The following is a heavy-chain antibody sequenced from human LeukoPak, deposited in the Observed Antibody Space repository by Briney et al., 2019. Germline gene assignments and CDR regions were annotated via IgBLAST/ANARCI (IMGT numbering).Heavy chain of an antibody. V-gene: IGHV1-18*01. CDR3: ARELYYYDSSGYYYAHGGYDY. CDR1: GYTFTSYG. J-gene: IGHJ4*02. D-gene: IGHD3-22*01. Sequence: ASVKVSCKAPGYTFTSYGISWVRQAPGQGLEWMGWISAYNGNTNYAQKLQGRVTMTTDTSTSTAYMELRSLRSDDTAVYYCARELYYYDSSGYYYAHGGYDYWGQGTLVTVSS. CDR2: ISAYNGNT.